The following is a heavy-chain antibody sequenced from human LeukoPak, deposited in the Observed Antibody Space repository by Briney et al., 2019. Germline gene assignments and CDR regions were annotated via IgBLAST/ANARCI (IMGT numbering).Heavy chain of an antibody. CDR2: IRSKANSYAT. CDR3: ARGVYDSTGYYQY. D-gene: IGHD3-22*01. CDR1: GFTFSGSA. V-gene: IGHV3-73*01. Sequence: GGSLRLSCEASGFTFSGSAMHWVRQASGKGLEWVGRIRSKANSYATTYVESVKGRFTISRDNGKSSLYLQMNSLRAEDTAVYYCARGVYDSTGYYQYWGQGTLVTVSS. J-gene: IGHJ4*02.